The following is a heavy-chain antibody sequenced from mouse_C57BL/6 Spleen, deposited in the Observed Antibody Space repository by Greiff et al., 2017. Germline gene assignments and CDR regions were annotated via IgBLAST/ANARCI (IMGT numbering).Heavy chain of an antibody. V-gene: IGHV1-19*01. CDR1: GYTFTDYY. CDR3: ARAENYSNYGWYLDV. J-gene: IGHJ1*03. CDR2: INPYNGGT. Sequence: VQLQQSGPVLVKPGASVKMSCKASGYTFTDYYMNWVKQSHGKSLEWIGVINPYNGGTSYNQKFKGKATLTVDKSSSTAYMELNGLTSEDSAVYYWARAENYSNYGWYLDVWGTGTTAPVPS. D-gene: IGHD2-5*01.